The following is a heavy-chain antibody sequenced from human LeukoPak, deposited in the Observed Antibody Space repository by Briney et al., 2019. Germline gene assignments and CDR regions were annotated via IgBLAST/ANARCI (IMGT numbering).Heavy chain of an antibody. CDR2: IHHSGST. D-gene: IGHD4-17*01. V-gene: IGHV4-34*01. Sequence: SEPLSLTCAVYGGSFSGYYWSWIRQPPGRALEWIGEIHHSGSTNYKPSLKSRVTISVDTSKNQFSLKLSSVTAADTAVYYCARGPRVTSWYFDLWGRGTLVTVSS. CDR1: GGSFSGYY. J-gene: IGHJ2*01. CDR3: ARGPRVTSWYFDL.